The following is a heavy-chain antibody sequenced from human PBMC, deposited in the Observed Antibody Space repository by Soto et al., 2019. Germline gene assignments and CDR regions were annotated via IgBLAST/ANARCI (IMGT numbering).Heavy chain of an antibody. D-gene: IGHD5-12*01. CDR2: ISKDGDKK. V-gene: IGHV3-30-3*01. J-gene: IGHJ4*02. CDR1: GFTFSNYS. Sequence: GGSLRLSCAASGFTFSNYSMHWVRQAPGKGLEWVAVISKDGDKKYYADSVKGRFTISRDNSKNTLYLQMNSLGPEDTAVHYCAREWSVANPGYWGQGTQVTVSS. CDR3: AREWSVANPGY.